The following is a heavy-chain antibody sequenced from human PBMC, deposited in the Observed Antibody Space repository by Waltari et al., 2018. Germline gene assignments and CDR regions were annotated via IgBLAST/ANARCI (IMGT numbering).Heavy chain of an antibody. CDR1: GGTFSSYA. Sequence: QVQLVQSGAEVKKPGSSVKVSCKASGGTFSSYAISWVRQAPGQGLEWMGGSIPIFGTANYAQKFQGRVTITADESTSTAYMELSSLRSEDTAVYYCARETDYYGSGRLYYYMDVWGKGTTVTVSS. CDR3: ARETDYYGSGRLYYYMDV. J-gene: IGHJ6*03. D-gene: IGHD3-10*01. V-gene: IGHV1-69*12. CDR2: SIPIFGTA.